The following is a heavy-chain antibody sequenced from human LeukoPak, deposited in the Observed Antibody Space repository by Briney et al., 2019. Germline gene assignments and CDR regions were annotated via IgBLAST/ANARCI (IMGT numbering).Heavy chain of an antibody. CDR3: ARRPRGGWHSSSFNYFDY. V-gene: IGHV4-39*01. D-gene: IGHD6-6*01. Sequence: SETLSLTCTVSGGSISSSSYYWGWIRQPLGKGLEWIGSIYYSGSTYYNPSLKSRVTISVDTSKNQFSLKLSSVTAADTAVYYCARRPRGGWHSSSFNYFDYWGQGTLVTVSS. CDR1: GGSISSSSYY. J-gene: IGHJ4*02. CDR2: IYYSGST.